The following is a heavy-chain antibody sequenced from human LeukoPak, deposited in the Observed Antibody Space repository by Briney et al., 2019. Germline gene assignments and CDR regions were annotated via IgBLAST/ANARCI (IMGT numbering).Heavy chain of an antibody. V-gene: IGHV3-7*03. J-gene: IGHJ4*02. CDR3: ARGRYSIDY. CDR1: GFTFSSSW. CDR2: IKQDGSEK. Sequence: GGSLRLSCAASGFTFSSSWMSWVSQAPGKGLEWVSNIKQDGSEKYYVDSVKGRFTISRDNAKNSLYLQMNSLRAEDTAVYYCARGRYSIDYWGQGTLVTVSS. D-gene: IGHD1-26*01.